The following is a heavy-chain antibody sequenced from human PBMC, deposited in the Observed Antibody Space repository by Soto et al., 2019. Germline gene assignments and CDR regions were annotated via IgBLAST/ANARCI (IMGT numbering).Heavy chain of an antibody. D-gene: IGHD2-15*01. J-gene: IGHJ5*02. CDR3: ARESRSLYCSGGSCQVDH. V-gene: IGHV1-2*04. Sequence: ASVKVSCKASGYTFTGYYMHWVRQAPGQGLEWMGWINPNSGGTNYAQKFQGWVTMTRDTSISTAYMELSRLRSDDTAVYYCARESRSLYCSGGSCQVDHWGQGTLVTVSS. CDR2: INPNSGGT. CDR1: GYTFTGYY.